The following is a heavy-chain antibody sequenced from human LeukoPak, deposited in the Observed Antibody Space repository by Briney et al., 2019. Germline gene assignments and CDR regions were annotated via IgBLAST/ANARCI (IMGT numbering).Heavy chain of an antibody. Sequence: GRSLRLSCAASGFTFSSYGMHWVRQAPGKGLEWVAVIWYDGSNKYYADSVKGRFTISRDNSKNTLYLQMNSLRAEDTAVYYCARVRRIAAAGAKYYYMDVWGKGTTVTVSS. CDR1: GFTFSSYG. J-gene: IGHJ6*03. CDR3: ARVRRIAAAGAKYYYMDV. D-gene: IGHD6-13*01. V-gene: IGHV3-33*01. CDR2: IWYDGSNK.